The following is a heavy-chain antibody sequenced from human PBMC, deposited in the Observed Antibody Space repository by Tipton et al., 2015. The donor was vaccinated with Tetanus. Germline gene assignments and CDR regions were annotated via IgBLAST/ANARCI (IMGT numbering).Heavy chain of an antibody. D-gene: IGHD3-22*01. CDR3: ARDQIVEQATRDHDYGVDV. J-gene: IGHJ6*02. CDR1: GFTFSHFA. V-gene: IGHV3-21*01. Sequence: SLRLSCAASGFTFSHFAVSWVRRAPGRGLEWVSSISSGSTYIYYADSVKGRFTISRDNAKNSLYLLMDSLRAEDTAVYYCARDQIVEQATRDHDYGVDVWGQGSTVTVSS. CDR2: ISSGSTYI.